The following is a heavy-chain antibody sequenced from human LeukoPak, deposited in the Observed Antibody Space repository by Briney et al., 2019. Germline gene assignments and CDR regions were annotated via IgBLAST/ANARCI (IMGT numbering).Heavy chain of an antibody. CDR1: GYTFTGYY. V-gene: IGHV1-3*03. CDR2: INAGNGNT. Sequence: ASVKVSCKASGYTFTGYYMHWVRQAPGQRLEWMGWINAGNGNTKYSQEFQGRVTITRDTSASTAYMELSSLRSEDMAVYYCARDGLSGSYMRGGYYMDVWGKGTTVTVSS. J-gene: IGHJ6*03. D-gene: IGHD1-26*01. CDR3: ARDGLSGSYMRGGYYMDV.